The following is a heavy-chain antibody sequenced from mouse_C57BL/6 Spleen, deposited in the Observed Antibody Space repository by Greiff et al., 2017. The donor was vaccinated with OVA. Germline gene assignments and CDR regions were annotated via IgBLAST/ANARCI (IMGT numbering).Heavy chain of an antibody. V-gene: IGHV6-3*01. CDR3: TVSDV. J-gene: IGHJ1*03. CDR1: GFTFSNYW. Sequence: EVNVVESGGGLVQPGGSMKLSCVASGFTFSNYWMNWVRQSPEKGLEWVAQIRLKSDNYATHYAESVKGRFTISRDDSKSSVYQQMNNLRAEDTGIYYCTVSDVWGTGTTVTVSS. CDR2: IRLKSDNYAT.